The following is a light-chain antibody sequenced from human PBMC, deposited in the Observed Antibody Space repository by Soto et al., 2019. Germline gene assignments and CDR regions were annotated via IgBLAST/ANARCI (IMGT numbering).Light chain of an antibody. J-gene: IGLJ2*01. CDR2: DDS. V-gene: IGLV3-21*02. CDR1: NIRGYR. Sequence: SYELTQPPSVSVAPGQTAKIACGGDNIRGYRVHWYLQKSGQAPVLVVYDDSDRTAGIPERFSGSNSGNMATLSISRVEAGDEAEYYCQVWDSRGDRPVFGGGTQLTVL. CDR3: QVWDSRGDRPV.